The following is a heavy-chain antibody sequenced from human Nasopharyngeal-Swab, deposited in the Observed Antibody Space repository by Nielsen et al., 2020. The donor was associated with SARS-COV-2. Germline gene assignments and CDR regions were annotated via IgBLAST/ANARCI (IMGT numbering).Heavy chain of an antibody. CDR2: IYYTGIT. V-gene: IGHV4-59*12. CDR3: TRETRWYTFNYYYGMDV. D-gene: IGHD4-23*01. Sequence: SETLSLTCTVSGGSISSYYWSWIRQSPRKGLEWIGYIYYTGITYYNPSLKSRVTISVDTSKNQFSLRLSSVTAADTAVYYCTRETRWYTFNYYYGMDVWGQGTTVTVSS. CDR1: GGSISSYY. J-gene: IGHJ6*02.